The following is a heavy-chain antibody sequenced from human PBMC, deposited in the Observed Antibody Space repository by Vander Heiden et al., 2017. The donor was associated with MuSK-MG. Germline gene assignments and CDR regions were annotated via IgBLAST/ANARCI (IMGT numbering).Heavy chain of an antibody. V-gene: IGHV3-23*01. J-gene: IGHJ1*01. CDR2: ISGSGGST. Sequence: EVQLLESGGGLVQPGGSLRLSCAASGFTFSSYAMSWVRQAPGKGLEWVSAISGSGGSTYYADSVKGRFTISRDNSKNTLYLQMNSLRAEDTAVYYCAKVFSPSVAVAGLAEYFQHWGQGTLVTVSS. CDR1: GFTFSSYA. D-gene: IGHD6-19*01. CDR3: AKVFSPSVAVAGLAEYFQH.